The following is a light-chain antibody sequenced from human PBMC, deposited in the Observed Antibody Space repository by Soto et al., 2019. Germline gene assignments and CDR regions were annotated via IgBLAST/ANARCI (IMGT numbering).Light chain of an antibody. V-gene: IGKV3-11*01. J-gene: IGKJ1*01. CDR2: DSS. CDR1: QSIFSN. Sequence: EIVMTQSAATLSVSPGESGSLXCRASQSIFSNLVWYQQKPGEARRLLIYDSSNMAHVSPARFSCSGSVTDFTRTISSREPEDFAVYYGQQRSNWPWTFGQGTKVDIK. CDR3: QQRSNWPWT.